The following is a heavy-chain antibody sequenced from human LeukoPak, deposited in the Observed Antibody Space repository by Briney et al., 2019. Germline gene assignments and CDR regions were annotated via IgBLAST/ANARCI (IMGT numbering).Heavy chain of an antibody. CDR1: GYTYTKSW. CDR2: IYPVDSET. CDR3: ARAAAGPTYYYYGMDV. J-gene: IGHJ6*02. Sequence: GESLKISCKGSGYTYTKSWIAWVRQTPGKGLELMGIIYPVDSETRYSPSFQGQVTISADKSISTAYLQWSSLKASDTAMYYCARAAAGPTYYYYGMDVWGQGTTVTVSS. V-gene: IGHV5-51*01. D-gene: IGHD6-13*01.